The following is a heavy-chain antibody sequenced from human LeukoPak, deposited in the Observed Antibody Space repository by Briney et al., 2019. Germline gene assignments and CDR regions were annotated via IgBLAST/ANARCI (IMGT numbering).Heavy chain of an antibody. Sequence: GGSLRLSCAAPGFTFSSYWMSWVRQAPGKGLEWVANIKQDGSEKYYVDSVKGRFTISRDNAKNSLYLQMNSLRAEDTAVYYCAREGCSSTSCQVDYWGQGTLVTVSS. CDR2: IKQDGSEK. D-gene: IGHD2-2*01. V-gene: IGHV3-7*01. J-gene: IGHJ4*02. CDR3: AREGCSSTSCQVDY. CDR1: GFTFSSYW.